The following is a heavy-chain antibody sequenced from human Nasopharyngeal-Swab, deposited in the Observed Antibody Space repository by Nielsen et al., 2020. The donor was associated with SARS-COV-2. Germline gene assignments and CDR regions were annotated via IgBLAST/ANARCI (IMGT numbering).Heavy chain of an antibody. CDR2: ISSSGSTI. Sequence: GESLKISCAASGFTFSTYGMNWVRQAPGKGLEWVSYISSSGSTIYYADSVKGRFTISRNNAKNSLYLQMNSLRAEDTAVYYCARDNPQRIWGQGTMVTVSS. CDR3: ARDNPQRI. CDR1: GFTFSTYG. V-gene: IGHV3-48*03. D-gene: IGHD2-2*01. J-gene: IGHJ3*02.